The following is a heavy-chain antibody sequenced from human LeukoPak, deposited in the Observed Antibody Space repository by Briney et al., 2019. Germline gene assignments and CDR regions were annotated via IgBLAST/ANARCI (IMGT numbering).Heavy chain of an antibody. Sequence: GASVKVSCKASGGTFSSYAISWVRQAPGQGLEWMGWINPNSGGTNYAQKFQGRVTMTRDTSISTAYMELSRLRSDDTAVYYCAREPYDFWSGYFAHDAFDIWGQGTMVTVSS. J-gene: IGHJ3*02. V-gene: IGHV1-2*02. D-gene: IGHD3-3*01. CDR1: GGTFSSYA. CDR2: INPNSGGT. CDR3: AREPYDFWSGYFAHDAFDI.